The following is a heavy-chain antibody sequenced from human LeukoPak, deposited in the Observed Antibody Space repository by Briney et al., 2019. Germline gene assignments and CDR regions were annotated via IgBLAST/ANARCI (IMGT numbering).Heavy chain of an antibody. J-gene: IGHJ4*02. CDR1: GGSFSGYY. V-gene: IGHV4-34*01. CDR2: INHSGST. CDR3: AIFNRDTAMVYSDY. Sequence: PSETLSLTCAVYGGSFSGYYWSWIRQPPGEGLEWIGEINHSGSTNYNPSLKSRVTISVDTSKNQFSLKLSSVTTADTAVYYCAIFNRDTAMVYSDYWGQGTPVTVSS. D-gene: IGHD5-18*01.